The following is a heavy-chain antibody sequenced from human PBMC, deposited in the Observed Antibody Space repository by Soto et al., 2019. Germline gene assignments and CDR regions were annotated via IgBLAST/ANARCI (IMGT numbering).Heavy chain of an antibody. CDR3: ARGGLLGIVLVPAATGVWFDP. V-gene: IGHV1-18*01. CDR1: GYTFTSYG. D-gene: IGHD2-2*03. CDR2: ISAYNGNT. Sequence: GASVKVSCKASGYTFTSYGISWVRQAPGQGLEWMGWISAYNGNTNYAQKLQGRVTMTTDTSTSTAYMELRSLRSDDTAVYYCARGGLLGIVLVPAATGVWFDPWGQGTLVTVSS. J-gene: IGHJ5*02.